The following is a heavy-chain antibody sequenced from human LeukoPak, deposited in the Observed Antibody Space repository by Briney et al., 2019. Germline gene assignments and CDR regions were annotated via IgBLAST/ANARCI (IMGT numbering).Heavy chain of an antibody. CDR1: GFTFSSYA. CDR3: AKKLGQLLFDGIDY. J-gene: IGHJ4*02. CDR2: ISGSGCST. Sequence: GGSLRLSCAASGFTFSSYAMSWVRQAPGKGLEWVSAISGSGCSTYYADSVKGRFTISRDNSKNTLYLQMNSLRAEDTAVYYCAKKLGQLLFDGIDYWGQGTLVTVSS. V-gene: IGHV3-23*01. D-gene: IGHD2-2*01.